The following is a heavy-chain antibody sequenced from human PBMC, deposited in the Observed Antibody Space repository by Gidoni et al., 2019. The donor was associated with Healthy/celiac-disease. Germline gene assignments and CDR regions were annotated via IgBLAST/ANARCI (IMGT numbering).Heavy chain of an antibody. CDR3: ARVGTAARGYFDY. CDR2: INHSGST. CDR1: GGSFSGYY. D-gene: IGHD2-2*01. V-gene: IGHV4-34*01. J-gene: IGHJ4*02. Sequence: QVQLQQWGAGLLKPSETLSLTCAVYGGSFSGYYWSWIRQPPGKGLEWIGEINHSGSTNYNPSLKSRVTISVDTSKNQFSLKLSSVTAADTAVYYCARVGTAARGYFDYWGQGTLVTVSS.